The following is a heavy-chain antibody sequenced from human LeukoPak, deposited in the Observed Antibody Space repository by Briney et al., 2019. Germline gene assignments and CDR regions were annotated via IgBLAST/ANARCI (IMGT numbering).Heavy chain of an antibody. J-gene: IGHJ4*02. CDR1: GGSFSGYY. D-gene: IGHD6-6*01. CDR3: ARVQQLGLSQ. CDR2: INHSGST. V-gene: IGHV4-34*01. Sequence: SETLSLTCAVYGGSFSGYYWSWIRQPPGKGLEWIGEINHSGSTNYNPSLKSRVTISVDTSKNQFSLKLSSVTAADTAVYYCARVQQLGLSQRGQGTLVTVSS.